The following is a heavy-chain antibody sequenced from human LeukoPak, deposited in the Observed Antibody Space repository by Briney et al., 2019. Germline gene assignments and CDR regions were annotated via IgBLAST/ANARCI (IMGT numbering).Heavy chain of an antibody. CDR1: GFTSSSYG. CDR2: IRYDGNNQ. V-gene: IGHV3-30*02. D-gene: IGHD6-13*01. J-gene: IGHJ4*02. Sequence: GGSLRLSCAASGFTSSSYGMHWVRQAPGKGLEWMSFIRYDGNNQYYADSVKGRFTISRDNAKNTLYLQMSSLRSADTAVYYCARGSSISAHPPCDYWGQGTLVTVSS. CDR3: ARGSSISAHPPCDY.